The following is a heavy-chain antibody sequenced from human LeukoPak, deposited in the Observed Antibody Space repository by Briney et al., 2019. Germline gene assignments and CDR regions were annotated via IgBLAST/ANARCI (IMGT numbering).Heavy chain of an antibody. CDR3: ARDGRAGSLFAY. V-gene: IGHV4-4*07. CDR1: GGSSSSYY. CDR2: IYTSGST. Sequence: PSETLSLTCTVSGGSSSSYYWSWIRQPAGKGLEWIGRIYTSGSTNYNPSLKSRVTMSVDTSKNQFSLKLSSVTAADTAIYYCARDGRAGSLFAYWGQGTLVTVSS. J-gene: IGHJ4*02. D-gene: IGHD6-19*01.